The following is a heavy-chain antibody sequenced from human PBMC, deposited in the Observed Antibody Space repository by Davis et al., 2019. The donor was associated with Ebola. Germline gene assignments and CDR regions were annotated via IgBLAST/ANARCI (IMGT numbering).Heavy chain of an antibody. CDR3: ARGFYPFTVTGAFDI. J-gene: IGHJ3*02. CDR1: GGTFSSYA. D-gene: IGHD4-17*01. V-gene: IGHV1-69*05. Sequence: SVKVSCKASGGTFSSYAISWVRQAPGQGLEWMGGIIPIFGTANYAQKFQGRVTMTRDTSTSTVYMELSSLRSEDTAVYYCARGFYPFTVTGAFDIWGQGTMVTVSS. CDR2: IIPIFGTA.